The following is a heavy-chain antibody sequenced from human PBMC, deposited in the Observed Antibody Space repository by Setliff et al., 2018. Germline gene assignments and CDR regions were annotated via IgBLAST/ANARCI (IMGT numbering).Heavy chain of an antibody. V-gene: IGHV3-21*01. J-gene: IGHJ6*02. D-gene: IGHD2-2*01. Sequence: PGGSLRLSCTASGFTFSTYSMNWVRQAPGKGLEWVSSISSSSTYIYYTDSVKGRFTISRDNAKNSLYLQMNNLRAEDTAIYYCARYCSSTNCSPYYYYYAMDVWGQGTTVTSP. CDR2: ISSSSTYI. CDR3: ARYCSSTNCSPYYYYYAMDV. CDR1: GFTFSTYS.